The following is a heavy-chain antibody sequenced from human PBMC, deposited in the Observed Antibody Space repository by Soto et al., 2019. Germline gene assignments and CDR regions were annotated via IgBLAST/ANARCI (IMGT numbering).Heavy chain of an antibody. CDR3: ARSHGSGSYDNFYYYYYGMDV. D-gene: IGHD3-10*01. CDR2: IIPIFGTA. Sequence: GASVKVSCKASGGTFSSYAISWVRQAPGQGLEWMGGIIPIFGTANYAQKFQGRVTITADKSTSTAYMELSSLRSEDTAVYYCARSHGSGSYDNFYYYYYGMDVWGQGTKVTVSS. CDR1: GGTFSSYA. V-gene: IGHV1-69*06. J-gene: IGHJ6*02.